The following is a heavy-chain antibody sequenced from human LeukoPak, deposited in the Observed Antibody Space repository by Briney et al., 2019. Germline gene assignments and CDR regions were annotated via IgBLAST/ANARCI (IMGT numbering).Heavy chain of an antibody. V-gene: IGHV5-10-1*01. CDR3: ARHYGYAPGTP. Sequence: GESLKISCQGLGFNFPSFWISWVRQKPGKGLEWMGRIDPKDADTNYSPAFQGHVSLSVDQSNTTVYLQWSSLRASDTATYYCARHYGYAPGTPWGQGTLVTVSS. J-gene: IGHJ5*02. D-gene: IGHD3-10*01. CDR2: IDPKDADT. CDR1: GFNFPSFW.